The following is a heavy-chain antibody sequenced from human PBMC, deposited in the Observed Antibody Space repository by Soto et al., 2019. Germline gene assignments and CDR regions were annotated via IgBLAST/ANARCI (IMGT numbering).Heavy chain of an antibody. CDR1: GGTFSSYA. Sequence: GPSVKVSCKASGGTFSSYAISWVRQAPGQGLEWMGGIIPIFGTANYAQKFQGRVTITADESTSTAYMELSSLRSEDTAVYYCARDNGSGSYSVASYYCYYYGMDVWGQGTTVTVSS. CDR3: ARDNGSGSYSVASYYCYYYGMDV. J-gene: IGHJ6*02. V-gene: IGHV1-69*13. D-gene: IGHD3-10*01. CDR2: IIPIFGTA.